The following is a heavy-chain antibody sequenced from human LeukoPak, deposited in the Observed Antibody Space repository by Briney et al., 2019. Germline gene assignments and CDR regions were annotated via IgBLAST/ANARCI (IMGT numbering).Heavy chain of an antibody. V-gene: IGHV4-34*01. CDR2: IHPSGIF. Sequence: SETLSLTCDVYGGSCDDYYCSWIRQPPGKGLEWIGEIHPSGIFYYNSSLVSRVTISIDTSKSHSSLRLTSVTAADTAFYYCARGRDRSKAGDHWGQGSLVTVSS. J-gene: IGHJ4*02. CDR1: GGSCDDYY. D-gene: IGHD5-24*01. CDR3: ARGRDRSKAGDH.